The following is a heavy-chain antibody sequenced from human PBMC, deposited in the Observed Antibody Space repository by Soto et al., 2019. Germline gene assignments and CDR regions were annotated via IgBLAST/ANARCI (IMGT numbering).Heavy chain of an antibody. CDR3: ARGAVVVPAAMKYYYYYYYMDV. CDR2: MNPFSGDI. CDR1: GNTFTYRY. D-gene: IGHD2-2*01. V-gene: IGHV1-8*03. J-gene: IGHJ6*03. Sequence: GASVKVSCKALGNTFTYRYLHWVRQAKGQALEWMGWMNPFSGDIRYAQKFQGRVTITRNTSISTAYMEMSSLRSEDTAVYYCARGAVVVPAAMKYYYYYYYMDVWGKGTTVTVSS.